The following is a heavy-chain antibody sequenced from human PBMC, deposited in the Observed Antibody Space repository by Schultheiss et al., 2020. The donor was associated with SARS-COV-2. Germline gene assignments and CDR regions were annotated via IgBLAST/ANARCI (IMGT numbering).Heavy chain of an antibody. J-gene: IGHJ4*02. CDR1: GFTFSSYW. CDR2: INSDGSST. Sequence: GGSLRLSCAASGFTFSSYWMHWVRQAPGKGLVWVSRINSDGSSTSYADSVKGRFTISRENGKNSLYLQMNSLRAGDTAVYYCARGMGGGTTSLYDYWGQGTLVTV. D-gene: IGHD1-1*01. V-gene: IGHV3-74*01. CDR3: ARGMGGGTTSLYDY.